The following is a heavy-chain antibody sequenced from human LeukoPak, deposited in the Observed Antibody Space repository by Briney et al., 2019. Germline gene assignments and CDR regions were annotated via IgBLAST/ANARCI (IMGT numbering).Heavy chain of an antibody. J-gene: IGHJ6*03. CDR3: ARDEVDTVRGVLYYYYYMDV. D-gene: IGHD3-10*01. CDR1: GGSISSGSYY. CDR2: IYTSGST. V-gene: IGHV4-61*02. Sequence: SETLSLTCTVSGGSISSGSYYWSWIRQPAGKGLEGIGRIYTSGSTNYNPSLKSRVTISVDTSKNQFSLKLSSVTAADTAAYYCARDEVDTVRGVLYYYYYMDVWGKGTTVTVSS.